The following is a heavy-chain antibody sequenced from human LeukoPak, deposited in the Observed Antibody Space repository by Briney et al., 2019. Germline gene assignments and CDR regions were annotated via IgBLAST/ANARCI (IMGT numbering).Heavy chain of an antibody. CDR2: IYYSGST. D-gene: IGHD5-18*01. V-gene: IGHV4-59*12. J-gene: IGHJ4*02. Sequence: SETLSLTCTVSGGSISSYYWNWIRQPPGKGLEWIGYIYYSGSTNYNPSLKSRVTMSVDTSKNQFSLKLSSVTAADTAVYYCASLDGGVDTAMAESIDYWGQGTLVTVSS. CDR1: GGSISSYY. CDR3: ASLDGGVDTAMAESIDY.